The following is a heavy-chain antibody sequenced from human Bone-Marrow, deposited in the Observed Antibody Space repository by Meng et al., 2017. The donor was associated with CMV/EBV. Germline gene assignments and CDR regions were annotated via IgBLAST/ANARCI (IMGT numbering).Heavy chain of an antibody. V-gene: IGHV3-7*01. CDR2: IKQDGSEK. CDR1: GFTFSSYW. J-gene: IGHJ6*02. CDR3: ARALHSSSWYAQSYYYYGMDV. Sequence: GESLKISCAASGFTFSSYWMSWVRQAPGKGLEWVANIKQDGSEKYYVDSVKGRFTISRDNAKNSLYLQMNSLRAEDTAVYYCARALHSSSWYAQSYYYYGMDVWGQGTTVTVSS. D-gene: IGHD6-13*01.